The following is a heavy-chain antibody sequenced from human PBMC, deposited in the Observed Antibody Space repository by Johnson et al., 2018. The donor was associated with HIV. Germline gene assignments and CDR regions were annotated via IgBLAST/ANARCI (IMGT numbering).Heavy chain of an antibody. V-gene: IGHV3-48*01. CDR2: ISSSGSTI. Sequence: EVQLVESGGGVVQPGRSLRLSCAASGFTFSSYAMHWVRQAPGKGLEWVSYISSSGSTIYYADSVKGRFTISRDNAKNTLYLQMGSLRGEDKAVYYCARALSHWGHDAFDIWGQGTMVTVSA. D-gene: IGHD7-27*01. CDR3: ARALSHWGHDAFDI. J-gene: IGHJ3*02. CDR1: GFTFSSYA.